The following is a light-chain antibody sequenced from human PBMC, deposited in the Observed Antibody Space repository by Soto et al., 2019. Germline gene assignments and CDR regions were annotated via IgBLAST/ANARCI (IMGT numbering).Light chain of an antibody. V-gene: IGKV1-39*01. CDR3: QQSFNTPRT. Sequence: DIQMTHSPSSLSASVGARVTITCRASQRISRYLNWYQQKPGKAPNLLISAASTLQSGVPSRFSGSGFDSDFTLTITSLQPEDVATYYCQQSFNTPRTFGQGTKVDIK. CDR2: AAS. J-gene: IGKJ2*02. CDR1: QRISRY.